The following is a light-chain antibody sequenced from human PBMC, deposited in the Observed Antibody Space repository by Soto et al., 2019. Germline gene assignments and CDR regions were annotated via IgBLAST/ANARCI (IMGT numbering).Light chain of an antibody. V-gene: IGKV3-20*01. J-gene: IGKJ2*01. CDR2: GAS. Sequence: EIVLTQSPGTLSLSPGERATLSCRASQSVSSSYLAWYQQRPGQAPRLLIYGASRRATGIPERFSGTGSGTDFTLTSSRLEPEDFAVYYCQQSVSSPYTFGQGTKLEIK. CDR3: QQSVSSPYT. CDR1: QSVSSSY.